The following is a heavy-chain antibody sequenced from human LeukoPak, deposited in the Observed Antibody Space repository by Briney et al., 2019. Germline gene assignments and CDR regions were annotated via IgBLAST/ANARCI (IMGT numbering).Heavy chain of an antibody. CDR2: ISGSTSNI. D-gene: IGHD4-17*01. Sequence: GGSLRLSCAASGFTFTTYSMNWVRQAPGKGLEWVSYISGSTSNIKYADSAMGRFTISRDNAKNSLYLQMNSLRDEDTAVYYCARDLYGDYSFDYWGQGTLVTVSS. V-gene: IGHV3-48*02. CDR1: GFTFTTYS. J-gene: IGHJ4*02. CDR3: ARDLYGDYSFDY.